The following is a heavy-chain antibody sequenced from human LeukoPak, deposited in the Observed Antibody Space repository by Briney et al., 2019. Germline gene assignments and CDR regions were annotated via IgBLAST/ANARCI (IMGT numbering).Heavy chain of an antibody. CDR3: ASLTTADAFDI. CDR1: GFTFSDYY. Sequence: GSLRLSCAASGFTFSDYYMTWIRQAPGKGLEWIGYIYDSGSTNYNPSLKSRVTISVDTSKNQFSLKLSSVTAADTAVFYCASLTTADAFDIWGQGTMVTVSS. D-gene: IGHD3-22*01. V-gene: IGHV4-59*01. J-gene: IGHJ3*02. CDR2: IYDSGST.